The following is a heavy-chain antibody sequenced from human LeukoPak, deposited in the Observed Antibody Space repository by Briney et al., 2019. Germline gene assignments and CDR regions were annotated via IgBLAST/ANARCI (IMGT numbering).Heavy chain of an antibody. V-gene: IGHV3-21*01. D-gene: IGHD2-8*02. CDR3: ARDGSGGGDC. CDR2: INNDGSHI. J-gene: IGHJ4*02. CDR1: GFHFSTYY. Sequence: KPGGSLRLSCAASGFHFSTYYMNWVRQAPGKGLEWVSSINNDGSHIYYGDSVKGLFTISRDNAKNSLYLQMNSLRAEDTAMYYCARDGSGGGDCWGQGTLVTVSS.